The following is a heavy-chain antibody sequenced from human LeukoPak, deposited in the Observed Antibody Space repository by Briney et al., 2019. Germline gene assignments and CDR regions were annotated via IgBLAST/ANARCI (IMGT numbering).Heavy chain of an antibody. Sequence: GGSLRLSCTASGFTFGDYAMSWVRQAPGKGLEWVGFIRSKAYGGTTEYAASVRGRFTISRDDSKSIAYLQMNSLKTEDTAVYYCTREWMGIAAAGTIDALDYWGQGTLVTVSS. CDR3: TREWMGIAAAGTIDALDY. V-gene: IGHV3-49*04. CDR1: GFTFGDYA. J-gene: IGHJ4*02. D-gene: IGHD6-13*01. CDR2: IRSKAYGGTT.